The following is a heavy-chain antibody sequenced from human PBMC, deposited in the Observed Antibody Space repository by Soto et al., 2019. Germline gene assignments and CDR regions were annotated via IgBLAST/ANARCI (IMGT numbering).Heavy chain of an antibody. J-gene: IGHJ4*02. V-gene: IGHV3-21*01. CDR2: ISSSNSDI. CDR1: GFTLTNYN. D-gene: IGHD2-8*01. CDR3: ARDNGRGSSTSYFFDY. Sequence: PGGSLRLSCVASGFTLTNYNMNWVRQAPGKGLEWVSFISSSNSDIYYADSVKGRFTISIDNAKNSLHLQMNSLRAEDTAIYYCARDNGRGSSTSYFFDYWGQGTLVTVSS.